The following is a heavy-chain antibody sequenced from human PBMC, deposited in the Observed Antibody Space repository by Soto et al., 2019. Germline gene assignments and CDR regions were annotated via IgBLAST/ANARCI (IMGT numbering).Heavy chain of an antibody. CDR3: AKSFCSSSSCFFLWVDP. V-gene: IGHV3-23*01. CDR1: GFTFSDYA. D-gene: IGHD2-2*01. Sequence: EVQLLESGGGLVQPGGSLRLSCAASGFTFSDYAMSWVRQAPGKGLECLSLISGTGVPTLYAGSVKGRFSVSRDNSKNTLFLEMNDLRVDDTAIYYCAKSFCSSSSCFFLWVDPWGPGTLVTVSP. CDR2: ISGTGVPT. J-gene: IGHJ5*02.